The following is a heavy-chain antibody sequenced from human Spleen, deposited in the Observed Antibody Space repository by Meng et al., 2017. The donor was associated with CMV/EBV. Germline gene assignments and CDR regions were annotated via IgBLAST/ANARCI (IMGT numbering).Heavy chain of an antibody. CDR2: ISPNSGGI. V-gene: IGHV1-2*02. D-gene: IGHD1-1*01. J-gene: IGHJ4*02. Sequence: ASVKVSCKASGYTSAGFYMHWVRQAPGQGLDWMGWISPNSGGINYAQKFQGRVTMTRDTSISTFYMELSGLRSDDTAVYYCARVKLQYYFDYWGQGTLVTVSS. CDR1: GYTSAGFY. CDR3: ARVKLQYYFDY.